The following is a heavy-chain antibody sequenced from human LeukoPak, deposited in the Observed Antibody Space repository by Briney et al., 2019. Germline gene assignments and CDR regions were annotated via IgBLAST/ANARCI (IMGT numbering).Heavy chain of an antibody. CDR1: GFTFSSYD. V-gene: IGHV3-13*01. D-gene: IGHD1-26*01. CDR2: IGTAGDT. Sequence: PGGSLRLSCAASGFTFSSYDMRWVRQATGKGLEWVSAIGTAGDTYYPGSVKGRFTISRENAKNSLYLQMNSLRAGDTAVYYCARDLGNNWFDPWGQGTLVTVSS. CDR3: ARDLGNNWFDP. J-gene: IGHJ5*02.